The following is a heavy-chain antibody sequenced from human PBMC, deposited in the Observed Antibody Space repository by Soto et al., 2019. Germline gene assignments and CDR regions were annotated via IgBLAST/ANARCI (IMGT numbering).Heavy chain of an antibody. CDR2: INHSGST. CDR3: AIAVPNCSGGSCYPAVLAY. D-gene: IGHD2-15*01. Sequence: GKGLEWIGEINHSGSTNYNPSLKSRVTISIDTSKNQFSLKLSSVTAADTAVYYCAIAVPNCSGGSCYPAVLAYWGKGTLVPVSP. V-gene: IGHV4-34*01. J-gene: IGHJ4*02.